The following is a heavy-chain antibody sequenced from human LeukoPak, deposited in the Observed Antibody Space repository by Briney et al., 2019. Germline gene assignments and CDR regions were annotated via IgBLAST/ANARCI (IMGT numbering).Heavy chain of an antibody. J-gene: IGHJ6*03. CDR1: GDSVYSNSAA. Sequence: SQSLSLTCAISGDSVYSNSAAWNWIRQSPSRGLEWLGRTYYRSKWYNDYAVSVKSRITINPDTSKNQFSLQLNSVTPEDTAVYYCARRLTIFGVVRYYYMDVWGKGTTVTVSS. CDR3: ARRLTIFGVVRYYYMDV. CDR2: TYYRSKWYN. D-gene: IGHD3-3*01. V-gene: IGHV6-1*01.